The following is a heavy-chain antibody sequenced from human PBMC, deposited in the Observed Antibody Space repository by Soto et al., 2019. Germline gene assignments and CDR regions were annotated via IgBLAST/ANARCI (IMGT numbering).Heavy chain of an antibody. Sequence: GGSLRLSCAASGFTFSSYAMSWVRQAPGKGLEWVSAISGSGGSTYYADSVKGRFTISRDNSKNTLYLQMNSLRAEDTAVYYCARGKLGSWLCDDYWGQGTLVTVSS. J-gene: IGHJ4*02. V-gene: IGHV3-23*01. D-gene: IGHD2-2*01. CDR3: ARGKLGSWLCDDY. CDR2: ISGSGGST. CDR1: GFTFSSYA.